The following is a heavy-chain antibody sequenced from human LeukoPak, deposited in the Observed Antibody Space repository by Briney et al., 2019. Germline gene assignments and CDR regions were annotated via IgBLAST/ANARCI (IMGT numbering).Heavy chain of an antibody. V-gene: IGHV3-30*03. CDR1: GFTLSSYG. J-gene: IGHJ4*02. CDR2: ISYDGSQK. Sequence: PGGSLRLSCVASGFTLSSYGMHWVRQAPGKGLEWVALISYDGSQKYYADSVKGRFTVSRDNSKSLLYLQMDSLRAEDTAVYYCARDRAWNYFDYWGQGTLVTVSS. CDR3: ARDRAWNYFDY. D-gene: IGHD3-3*01.